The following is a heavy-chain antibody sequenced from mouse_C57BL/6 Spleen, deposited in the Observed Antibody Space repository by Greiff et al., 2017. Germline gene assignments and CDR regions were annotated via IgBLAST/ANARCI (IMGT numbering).Heavy chain of an antibody. Sequence: QVQLQQSGPELVKPGASVKISCKASGYAFSSSWMNWVKQRPGKGLEWIGRIYPGDGDTNYNGKFKGKATLTADKSSTTAYMQLSGLSSEDSAVYFCAGYWDGDYFDDWGQGTTLTVSS. CDR2: IYPGDGDT. CDR1: GYAFSSSW. J-gene: IGHJ2*01. CDR3: AGYWDGDYFDD. V-gene: IGHV1-82*01. D-gene: IGHD4-1*01.